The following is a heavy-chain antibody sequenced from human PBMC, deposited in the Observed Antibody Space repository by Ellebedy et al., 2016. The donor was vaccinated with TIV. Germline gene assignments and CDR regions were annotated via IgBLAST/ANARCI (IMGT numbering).Heavy chain of an antibody. V-gene: IGHV3-23*01. D-gene: IGHD2-21*02. Sequence: GESLKISCAASGFKFHTFALSWVRQVPGKGLEWVALVSGGGDPTFYAESVKGRFTISRDNPNNTVFLQMNSLRPEDTAVYYCARVRGIASDFTFFDYWGQGSLVTVSS. CDR3: ARVRGIASDFTFFDY. CDR2: VSGGGDPT. CDR1: GFKFHTFA. J-gene: IGHJ4*02.